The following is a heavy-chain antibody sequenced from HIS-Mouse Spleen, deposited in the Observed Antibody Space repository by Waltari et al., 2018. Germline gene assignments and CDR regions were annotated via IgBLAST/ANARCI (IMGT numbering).Heavy chain of an antibody. J-gene: IGHJ4*02. CDR3: TRGRVAGDY. CDR2: IRSKAYGGTT. D-gene: IGHD6-19*01. CDR1: GFTFGDDA. Sequence: EVQLVESGGGLVEPGRSLRLSCTASGFTFGDDATICLRQAPGKGLEWVGFIRSKAYGGTTEYAASVKGRFTISRDDSKSIAYLQMNSLKTEDTAVYYCTRGRVAGDYWGQGTLVTVSS. V-gene: IGHV3-49*03.